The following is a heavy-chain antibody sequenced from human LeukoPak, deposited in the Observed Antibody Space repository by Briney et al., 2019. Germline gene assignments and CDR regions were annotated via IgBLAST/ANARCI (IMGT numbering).Heavy chain of an antibody. CDR2: IYSGSTTI. Sequence: GASLRLSCAASGFTFSDYYMSWIRQAPGKGLEWVSYIYSGSTTIYYAASVKGRFTISRDNAKDSLYLQMNSLRVEDTALYYCTKRVKYGGTWDHFADWGQGTLVTVSS. CDR3: TKRVKYGGTWDHFAD. J-gene: IGHJ4*02. V-gene: IGHV3-11*01. CDR1: GFTFSDYY. D-gene: IGHD1-26*01.